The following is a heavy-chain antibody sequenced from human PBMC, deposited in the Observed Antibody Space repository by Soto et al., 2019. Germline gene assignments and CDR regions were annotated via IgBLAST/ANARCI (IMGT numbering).Heavy chain of an antibody. V-gene: IGHV3-30-3*01. Sequence: GGSLRLSCAASGFTFISYAMHWVLQAPCKGLEWVAVISYDGSNKYYADSVKGRFTISRDNSKNTLYLQMNSLRAEDTAVYYCAKGRYYDFWSGGVDYWGQGTLVTVSS. J-gene: IGHJ4*02. CDR3: AKGRYYDFWSGGVDY. CDR2: ISYDGSNK. D-gene: IGHD3-3*01. CDR1: GFTFISYA.